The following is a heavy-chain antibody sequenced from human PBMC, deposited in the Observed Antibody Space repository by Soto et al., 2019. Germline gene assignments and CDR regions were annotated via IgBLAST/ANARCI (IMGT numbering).Heavy chain of an antibody. CDR3: ARVDYGSGSCPY. J-gene: IGHJ4*02. CDR1: GGTFSSYT. D-gene: IGHD3-10*01. CDR2: IIPILGIA. Sequence: QVQLVQSGAEVKKPGSSVKVSCKASGGTFSSYTISWVRQAPGQGLEWMGRIIPILGIANYAQKFQGRVTITADKSTSTAYMELSSLRSEDTAVYYCARVDYGSGSCPYWGQGTLVTVSS. V-gene: IGHV1-69*02.